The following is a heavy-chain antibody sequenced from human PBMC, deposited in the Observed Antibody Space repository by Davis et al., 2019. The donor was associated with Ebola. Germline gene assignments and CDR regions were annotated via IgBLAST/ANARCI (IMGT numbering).Heavy chain of an antibody. CDR3: ARAEYQLLLGWFDP. CDR2: IYHSGST. V-gene: IGHV4-59*08. Sequence: SETLSLTCTVSGGSISSYYWSWIRQPPGKGLEWIGSIYHSGSTNYNPSLKSRVTISVDTSKNQFSLKLSSVTAADTAVYYCARAEYQLLLGWFDPWGQGTLVTVSS. J-gene: IGHJ5*02. D-gene: IGHD2-2*01. CDR1: GGSISSYY.